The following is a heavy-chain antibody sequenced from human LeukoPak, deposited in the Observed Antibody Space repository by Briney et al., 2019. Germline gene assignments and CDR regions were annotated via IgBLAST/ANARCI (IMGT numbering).Heavy chain of an antibody. J-gene: IGHJ4*02. CDR2: IKQDASER. Sequence: GRSLRLSCAASGFIFTNYGMHWVRQAPGKGLEWVANIKQDASERYYVDSVKGRFTISRDNAKNSLYLQMNSLRAEDTAVYYCATPTAGTWHFDYWGQGTLVTVSS. D-gene: IGHD1-1*01. CDR1: GFIFTNYG. CDR3: ATPTAGTWHFDY. V-gene: IGHV3-7*01.